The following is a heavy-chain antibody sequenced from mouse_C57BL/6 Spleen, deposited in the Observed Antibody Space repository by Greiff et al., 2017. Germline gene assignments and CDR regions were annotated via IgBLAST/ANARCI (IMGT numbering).Heavy chain of an antibody. CDR1: GYAFSSYW. V-gene: IGHV1-80*01. CDR3: ARTIGTVVSDWYFDV. J-gene: IGHJ1*03. Sequence: VQLQQSGAELVKPGASVKISCKASGYAFSSYWMNWVKQRPGKGLEWIGQIYPGDGDTNYNGKFKGKATLTADKSSSTAYMQLSSLTSEDSAVYVCARTIGTVVSDWYFDVWGTGTTVTVSS. CDR2: IYPGDGDT. D-gene: IGHD1-1*01.